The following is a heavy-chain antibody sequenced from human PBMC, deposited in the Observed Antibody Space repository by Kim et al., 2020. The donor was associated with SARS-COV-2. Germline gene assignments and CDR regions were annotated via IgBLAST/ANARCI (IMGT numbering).Heavy chain of an antibody. CDR3: ARGYRGITIFGVVTKGYYYYMDV. J-gene: IGHJ6*03. CDR1: GGSFSGYY. Sequence: SETLSLTCAVYGGSFSGYYWSWIRQPPGKGLEWIGEINHSGSTNYNPSLKNRVTISVDTSKNQFSLKLSSVTAADTAVYYCARGYRGITIFGVVTKGYYYYMDVWGKGTTVTVSS. V-gene: IGHV4-34*01. D-gene: IGHD3-3*01. CDR2: INHSGST.